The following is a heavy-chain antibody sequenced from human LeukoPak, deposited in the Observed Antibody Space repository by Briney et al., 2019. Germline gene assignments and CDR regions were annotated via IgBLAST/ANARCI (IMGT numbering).Heavy chain of an antibody. CDR3: AKDTEQGGIYSSGWYYFDY. CDR2: ISWNSGSI. D-gene: IGHD6-19*01. V-gene: IGHV3-9*01. J-gene: IGHJ4*02. Sequence: PGRSLRLSCAASGFTFDDYAMHWVRQAPGEGLEWVSGISWNSGSIGYADSVKGRFTISRDNAKNSLYLQMNSLRAEDTALYYCAKDTEQGGIYSSGWYYFDYWGQGTLVTVSS. CDR1: GFTFDDYA.